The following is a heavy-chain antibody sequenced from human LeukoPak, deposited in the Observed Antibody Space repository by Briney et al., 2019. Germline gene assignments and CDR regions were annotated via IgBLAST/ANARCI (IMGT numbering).Heavy chain of an antibody. CDR1: GFTFSSYW. CDR2: ITSDGSST. J-gene: IGHJ6*02. CDR3: AFFSSGYLYGMDV. D-gene: IGHD3-22*01. V-gene: IGHV3-74*01. Sequence: GGSLRLSCVASGFTFSSYWVHWVRQAPGKGLVWVSRITSDGSSTINADSVKGRFTISRDNAKNTLYLQMNSLRVEDTAVYYCAFFSSGYLYGMDVWGHGTTVTVSS.